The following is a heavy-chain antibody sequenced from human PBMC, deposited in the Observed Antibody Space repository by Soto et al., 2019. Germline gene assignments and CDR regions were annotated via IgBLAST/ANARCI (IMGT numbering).Heavy chain of an antibody. CDR2: INTNTGDP. D-gene: IGHD3-22*01. CDR3: VGGYDY. J-gene: IGHJ4*02. V-gene: IGHV7-4-1*01. Sequence: AASVKVSCKTSGYIFTDLAMNWVRQAPGQGLEWMGWINTNTGDPTYAQVFTGRFVFSLDTSVSTAYLQIYSLRAEDSAVYYCVGGYDYWGQGTLVTVSS. CDR1: GYIFTDLA.